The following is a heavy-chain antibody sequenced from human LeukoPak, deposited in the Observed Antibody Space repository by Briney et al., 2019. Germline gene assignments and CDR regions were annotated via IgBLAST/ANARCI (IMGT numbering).Heavy chain of an antibody. D-gene: IGHD4-17*01. CDR3: ARVGGDYGNGDAFDI. V-gene: IGHV4-4*02. CDR2: IYHSGST. J-gene: IGHJ3*02. CDR1: GGSISSSNW. Sequence: SGTLSLTCAVSGGSISSSNWWSWVRQPPGKGLEWIGEIYHSGSTNYNPTLKSRVTISVDKSKNQFSLKLSSVTAADTAVYYCARVGGDYGNGDAFDIWGQGTMVTVSS.